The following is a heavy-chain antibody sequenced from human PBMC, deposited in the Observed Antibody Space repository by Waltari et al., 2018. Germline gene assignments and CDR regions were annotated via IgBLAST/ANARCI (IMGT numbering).Heavy chain of an antibody. D-gene: IGHD3-9*01. CDR1: GGSTSSHTSS. Sequence: QLQLHESGPGLVKPSEPLSLTCTVHGGSTSSHTSSLRWILQPPGKGLEWIGSFLYTGNTYDNPSLNTRVTISVDTSKKEFSLKLNSVIAADTAVYYCAREYDILTGYFFYWGQGILVTVSS. J-gene: IGHJ4*02. V-gene: IGHV4-39*02. CDR2: FLYTGNT. CDR3: AREYDILTGYFFY.